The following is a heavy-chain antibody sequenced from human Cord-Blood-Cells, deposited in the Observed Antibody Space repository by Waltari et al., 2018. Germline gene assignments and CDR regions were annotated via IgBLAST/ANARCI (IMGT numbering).Heavy chain of an antibody. V-gene: IGHV1-2*02. CDR2: INPNSGGT. J-gene: IGHJ5*02. D-gene: IGHD3-10*01. CDR1: GYTFTGDY. Sequence: QVQLVQSGAAVKKPGASVKVSCKASGYTFTGDYMHWRRQAPGQGLEWMGWINPNSGGTNYAQKFQGRVTMTRDTSISTAYMELSRLRSDDTAVYYCARGGSITMVRGVIGWFDPWGQGTLVTVSS. CDR3: ARGGSITMVRGVIGWFDP.